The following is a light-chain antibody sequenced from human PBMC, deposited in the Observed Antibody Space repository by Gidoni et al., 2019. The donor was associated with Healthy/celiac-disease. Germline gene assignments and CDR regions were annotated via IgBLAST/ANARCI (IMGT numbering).Light chain of an antibody. CDR1: QSISSW. Sequence: DIQMTQSPSTLSASVGNRGTITCRASQSISSWLAWYQQKPGKAPKLLIYKASSLESGVPSRFSGSGSGTEFTLTISSLQPDDFATYYCQQYNSYSRIFTFGPGTKVDIK. J-gene: IGKJ3*01. V-gene: IGKV1-5*03. CDR2: KAS. CDR3: QQYNSYSRIFT.